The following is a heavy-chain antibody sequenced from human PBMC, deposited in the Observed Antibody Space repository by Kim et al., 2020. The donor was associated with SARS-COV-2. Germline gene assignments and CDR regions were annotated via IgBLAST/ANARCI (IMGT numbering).Heavy chain of an antibody. Sequence: GGSLRLSCTASGFTFGDYAMSWVRQAPGKGLEWVGFIRSKAYGGTTEYAASVKGRFTISRDDSKSIAYLKMNSLKTEDTAVYYCTRDLGGPVPYFFDYWGQGTLVTVSS. J-gene: IGHJ4*02. CDR3: TRDLGGPVPYFFDY. V-gene: IGHV3-49*04. CDR2: IRSKAYGGTT. CDR1: GFTFGDYA. D-gene: IGHD2-15*01.